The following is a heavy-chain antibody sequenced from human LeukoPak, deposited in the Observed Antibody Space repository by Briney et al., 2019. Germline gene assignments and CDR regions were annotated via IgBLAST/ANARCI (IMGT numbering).Heavy chain of an antibody. V-gene: IGHV1-46*01. Sequence: GASVKVSCKASGYTFTSFYIHWVRQAPGQGLEWMAIINPSGGTTRYAQKFQGRVTMTRDTSTSTVYMELSSLRSEDTAVYYCARDARPSYDTSGYYFPGDHWGQGTLVTVSS. J-gene: IGHJ4*02. D-gene: IGHD3-22*01. CDR1: GYTFTSFY. CDR2: INPSGGTT. CDR3: ARDARPSYDTSGYYFPGDH.